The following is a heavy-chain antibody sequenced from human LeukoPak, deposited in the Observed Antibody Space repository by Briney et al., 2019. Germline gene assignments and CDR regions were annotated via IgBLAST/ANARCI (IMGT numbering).Heavy chain of an antibody. CDR3: ARDKSFAGSSQIGPYYYYYGMDV. CDR2: IYSGGST. Sequence: GGSLRLSCAASGFTVSCNYMSWVRQAPGKGLEWVSVIYSGGSTYYADSVKGRFTISRHNSKNTLYLQMNSLRAEDTAVYYCARDKSFAGSSQIGPYYYYYGMDVWGQGTTVTVSS. CDR1: GFTVSCNY. V-gene: IGHV3-53*04. D-gene: IGHD3-22*01. J-gene: IGHJ6*02.